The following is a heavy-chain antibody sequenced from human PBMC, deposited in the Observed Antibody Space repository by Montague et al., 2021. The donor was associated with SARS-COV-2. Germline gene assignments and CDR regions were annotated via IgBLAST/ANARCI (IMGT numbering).Heavy chain of an antibody. CDR1: GGFFSGYY. CDR3: AGGTTGVFTSGYDSSGYAIDY. CDR2: INHSGST. Sequence: SETLSLTCAVYGGFFSGYYWSWIRQPPAKGLVWIGEINHSGSTTYYPSFKSRVTISVDTSKNQFSLKLSTVTVADTAVYYCAGGTTGVFTSGYDSSGYAIDYWGQGTLVTVSS. J-gene: IGHJ4*02. D-gene: IGHD3-22*01. V-gene: IGHV4-34*01.